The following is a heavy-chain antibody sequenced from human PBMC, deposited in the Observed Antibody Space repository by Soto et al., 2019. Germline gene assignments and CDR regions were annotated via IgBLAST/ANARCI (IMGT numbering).Heavy chain of an antibody. CDR1: GGPISSSSYY. CDR2: IYYSGST. CDR3: HLLLWFGDFYHMDF. D-gene: IGHD3-10*01. Sequence: PSEHLSLTCTVSGGPISSSSYYWGWILQPPGKGLEWIGSIYYSGSTYYNPSLKSRVTISVDTSKNQFSLKLSSVTAADTAVYYCHLLLWFGDFYHMDFWGKGTTVTVSS. J-gene: IGHJ6*03. V-gene: IGHV4-39*01.